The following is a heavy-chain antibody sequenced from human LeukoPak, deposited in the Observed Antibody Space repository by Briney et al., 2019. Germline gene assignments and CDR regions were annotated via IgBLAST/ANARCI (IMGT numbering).Heavy chain of an antibody. CDR3: AARDSYGSGSYPIDY. D-gene: IGHD3-10*01. V-gene: IGHV3-21*01. Sequence: GGSLRLSCAASGLTFSSYSMNWVRQAPGKGLEWVSSTSTRSSYIYYADSVKGRFTISRDNARNSLSLQMNSLRAEDTAVYYCAARDSYGSGSYPIDYWGQGTLVTVSS. CDR2: TSTRSSYI. CDR1: GLTFSSYS. J-gene: IGHJ4*02.